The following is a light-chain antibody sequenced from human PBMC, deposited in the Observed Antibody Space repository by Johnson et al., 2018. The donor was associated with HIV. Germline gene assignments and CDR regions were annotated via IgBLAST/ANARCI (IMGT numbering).Light chain of an antibody. V-gene: IGLV1-51*02. CDR3: GTWDISLSAHYV. Sequence: QSVLTQPPSVSAVPGQKVTISCSGSSSNIGNNFVSWYQQLPGTAPKLLIYEKNKRPSGIPDRFSASKSGTSATLAITGLQTGDEADYYCGTWDISLSAHYVFGTGTKVTVL. CDR2: EKN. CDR1: SSNIGNNF. J-gene: IGLJ1*01.